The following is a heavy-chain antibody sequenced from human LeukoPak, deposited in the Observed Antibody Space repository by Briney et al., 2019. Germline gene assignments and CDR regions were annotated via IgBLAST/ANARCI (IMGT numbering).Heavy chain of an antibody. J-gene: IGHJ1*01. CDR3: ARALSYGSGTHQH. Sequence: GGSLRLSCAASGFTFSSYSMNWVRQAPGKGLEWVSSIRSSSSYIYYADSVKGRFTISRDNAKNSLYLQMNSLRAEDTAVYYCARALSYGSGTHQHWGQGTLVTVSS. CDR1: GFTFSSYS. V-gene: IGHV3-21*01. CDR2: IRSSSSYI. D-gene: IGHD3-10*01.